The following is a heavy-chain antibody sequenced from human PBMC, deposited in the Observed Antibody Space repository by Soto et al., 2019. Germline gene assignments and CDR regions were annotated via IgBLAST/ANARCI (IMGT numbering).Heavy chain of an antibody. V-gene: IGHV4-59*08. CDR2: IYYSGTT. J-gene: IGHJ6*03. CDR1: GGSISGLY. Sequence: QVQLQESGPGLVKPSETLSLTCSVSGGSISGLYWSWVRQPPGRGLEWIEWIYYSGTTNYNPSLKSRVTISVDTSKNQFSLKLSSVTAADTAIYSCARLRIHYFMDVWGKGTTVTVSS. CDR3: ARLRIHYFMDV.